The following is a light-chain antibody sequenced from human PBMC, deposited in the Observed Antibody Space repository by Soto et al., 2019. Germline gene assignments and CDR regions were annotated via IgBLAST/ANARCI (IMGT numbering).Light chain of an antibody. V-gene: IGKV3D-15*02. CDR3: QHYGTTPPRYI. CDR1: QSVNIY. CDR2: GAS. J-gene: IGKJ2*01. Sequence: EIVMTQSPATLSVSPGERATLSCRASQSVNIYLAWYQQKPGQAPRLLIFGASYRATGIPARFSGSGSGTEFNLTISRVEPEDVAVYYCQHYGTTPPRYIFGQGTKLEIK.